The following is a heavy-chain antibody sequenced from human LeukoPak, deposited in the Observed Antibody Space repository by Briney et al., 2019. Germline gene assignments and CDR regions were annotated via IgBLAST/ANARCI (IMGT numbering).Heavy chain of an antibody. D-gene: IGHD6-13*01. J-gene: IGHJ6*03. Sequence: TSETLSLTCTVSGGSISSGSYYWSWIRQPAGKGLERIGRIYTSGSTNYNPSLKSRVTMSVDTSKNQFSLKLSSVTAADTAVYYCAGEGGKQQLVYYYYYMDVWGKGTTVTVSS. V-gene: IGHV4-61*02. CDR3: AGEGGKQQLVYYYYYMDV. CDR1: GGSISSGSYY. CDR2: IYTSGST.